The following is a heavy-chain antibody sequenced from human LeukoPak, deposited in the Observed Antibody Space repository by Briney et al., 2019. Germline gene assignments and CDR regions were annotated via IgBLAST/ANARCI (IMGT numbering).Heavy chain of an antibody. CDR2: IYTDGTDT. V-gene: IGHV3-74*03. CDR1: GFSFSSYW. D-gene: IGHD3-9*01. CDR3: ARLLPGGTRYLDS. J-gene: IGHJ4*02. Sequence: PGGSLRPSCAASGFSFSSYWMHWVRQAPGKGLVWVSRIYTDGTDTTYADSVKGRFTISRDNAKNTLYLQMNSLRAEDTAVYYCARLLPGGTRYLDSWGRGTLVTVSS.